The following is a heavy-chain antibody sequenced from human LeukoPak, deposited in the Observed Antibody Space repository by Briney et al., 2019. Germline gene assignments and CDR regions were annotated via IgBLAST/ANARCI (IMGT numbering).Heavy chain of an antibody. Sequence: ASVKVSCKASGYSFTGYYLHWVRQAPGQGLEWMGWINPGGGVTKSAQKFQGRVTMTTDKSINTVYMELSRLTSDDTAVYFVSRGPYHYYYMDVWGKGTTVTVSS. V-gene: IGHV1-2*02. CDR1: GYSFTGYY. D-gene: IGHD3-16*01. J-gene: IGHJ6*03. CDR3: SRGPYHYYYMDV. CDR2: INPGGGVT.